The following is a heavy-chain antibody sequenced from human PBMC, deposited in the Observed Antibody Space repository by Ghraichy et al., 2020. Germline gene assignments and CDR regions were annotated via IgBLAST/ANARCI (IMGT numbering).Heavy chain of an antibody. D-gene: IGHD4-11*01. V-gene: IGHV1-69*13. CDR1: GGTFSSYG. CDR2: IIPIFGTT. CDR3: AMVTTPGVYYYYYGLDV. Sequence: VKVSCKASGGTFSSYGINWVRQAPGQGLEWMGGIIPIFGTTNYAQKFQGRVTITADKSTRTAYMEMKSLRSEDTGMYYCAMVTTPGVYYYYYGLDVWGQGTAVTVSS. J-gene: IGHJ6*02.